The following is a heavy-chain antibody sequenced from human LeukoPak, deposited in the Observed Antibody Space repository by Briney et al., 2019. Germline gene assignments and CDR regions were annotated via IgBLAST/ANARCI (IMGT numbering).Heavy chain of an antibody. V-gene: IGHV1-69*01. CDR2: IIPIFGTA. CDR1: GGTFSSYA. CDR3: ARVGVVYCSSTSCPKAPTNYYYYGMDV. D-gene: IGHD2-2*01. Sequence: ASVKVPCKASGGTFSSYAISWVRQAPGQGLEWMGGIIPIFGTANYAQKFQGRVTITADESTSTACMELSSLRSEDTAVYYCARVGVVYCSSTSCPKAPTNYYYYGMDVWGKGTTVTVSS. J-gene: IGHJ6*04.